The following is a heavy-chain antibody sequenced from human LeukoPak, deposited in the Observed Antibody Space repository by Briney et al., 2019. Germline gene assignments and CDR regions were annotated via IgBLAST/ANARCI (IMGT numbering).Heavy chain of an antibody. CDR3: TKDFDFILDY. CDR2: VTAYNGDK. CDR1: GYTFSNSG. D-gene: IGHD3-3*01. V-gene: IGHV1-18*01. J-gene: IGHJ4*02. Sequence: ASVKVSCKASGYTFSNSGVSWVRQAPGQELEWVGWVTAYNGDKHYAQKFQDRVTLTTDTSTNTAYIELRSLSSDDTAVYYCTKDFDFILDYWGQGTLVTVSS.